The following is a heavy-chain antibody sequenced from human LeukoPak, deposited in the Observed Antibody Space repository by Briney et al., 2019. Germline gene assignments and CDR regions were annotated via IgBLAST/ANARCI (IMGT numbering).Heavy chain of an antibody. V-gene: IGHV1-46*01. J-gene: IGHJ3*02. D-gene: IGHD2-15*01. Sequence: ASVKVSCKASGYTFTSYYMHWVRQAPGQGLEWMGIINPSGGSTSYAQKFQGRVTMTRDTSTSTVYMELSSLRSEDTAVYYCARDPPICSGGSCYSDAFDIWGQGTMVTVSS. CDR3: ARDPPICSGGSCYSDAFDI. CDR1: GYTFTSYY. CDR2: INPSGGST.